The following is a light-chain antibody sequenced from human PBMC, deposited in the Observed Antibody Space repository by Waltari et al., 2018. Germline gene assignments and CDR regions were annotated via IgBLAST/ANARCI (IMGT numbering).Light chain of an antibody. V-gene: IGKV3-11*01. CDR2: DTS. J-gene: IGKJ4*01. CDR1: QSVSSY. CDR3: QQRNYWPLT. Sequence: EIVLTQSPATLSLSPGERATLSCRASQSVSSYLAWYQQKPGQAPRLLIYDTSNRATGIPARFSGSWSGTDFTLTISSLEPEDFAVYYCQQRNYWPLTFGGGTKVEIE.